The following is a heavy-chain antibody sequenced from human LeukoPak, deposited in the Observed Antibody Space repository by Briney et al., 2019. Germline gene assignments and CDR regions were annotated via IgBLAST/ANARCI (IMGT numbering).Heavy chain of an antibody. CDR3: VKIAPDLP. D-gene: IGHD2-21*01. J-gene: IGHJ5*02. Sequence: GGSLRLSCAASGISVSYNYMSWVRRAPGKGLEWLSVIYPNASTFYTDSVKGRFTISRDSSTNTLHLQLSSLRADDTAVYYCVKIAPDLPWGQGTLVTVS. V-gene: IGHV3-66*01. CDR1: GISVSYNY. CDR2: IYPNAST.